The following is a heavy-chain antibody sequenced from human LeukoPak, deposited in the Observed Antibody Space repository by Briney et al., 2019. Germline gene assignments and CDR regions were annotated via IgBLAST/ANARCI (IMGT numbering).Heavy chain of an antibody. V-gene: IGHV4-39*01. J-gene: IGHJ4*02. Sequence: SETLSLTCTVSGGSISSSSYHWGWIRQPPGKGLEWIGSIYYSGSTYYNPSLKSRVTISVDTSKNQFSLKLSSVTAADTAVYYCARRTRAWSGYYGGFDYWGQGTLVTVSS. D-gene: IGHD3-3*01. CDR3: ARRTRAWSGYYGGFDY. CDR2: IYYSGST. CDR1: GGSISSSSYH.